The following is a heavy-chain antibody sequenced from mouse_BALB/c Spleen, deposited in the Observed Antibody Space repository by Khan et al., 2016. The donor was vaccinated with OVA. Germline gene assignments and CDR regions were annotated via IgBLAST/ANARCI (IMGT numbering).Heavy chain of an antibody. Sequence: VQLQESGAELVRPGTSVKVSCKASGYGFTSYLIEWINQRPGQGLEWIGLINPGNGNINYNEKFKGKATLTADKSSSIAYMQLSSLTSDGSAVYFCARSQLGLRFDYWGQGTTLTVSS. V-gene: IGHV1-54*01. CDR2: INPGNGNI. CDR3: ARSQLGLRFDY. D-gene: IGHD3-1*01. J-gene: IGHJ2*01. CDR1: GYGFTSYL.